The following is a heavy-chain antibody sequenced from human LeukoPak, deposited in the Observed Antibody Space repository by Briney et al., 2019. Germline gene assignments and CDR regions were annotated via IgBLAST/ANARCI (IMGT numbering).Heavy chain of an antibody. D-gene: IGHD3-9*01. V-gene: IGHV5-10-1*01. Sequence: GESLRISCKGSGYSFTSCWISWVRQMPGKGLEWMGRIDPSDSYTNYSPSFQGHVTISADKSISTAYLQWSSLKASDTAMYYCALGRSQLRYFDWLLWSYWGQGTLVTVSS. J-gene: IGHJ4*02. CDR3: ALGRSQLRYFDWLLWSY. CDR2: IDPSDSYT. CDR1: GYSFTSCW.